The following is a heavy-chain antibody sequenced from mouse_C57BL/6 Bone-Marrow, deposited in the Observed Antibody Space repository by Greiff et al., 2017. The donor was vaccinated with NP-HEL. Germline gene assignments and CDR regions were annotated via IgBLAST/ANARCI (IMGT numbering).Heavy chain of an antibody. Sequence: QVQLQQSGAELMKPGASVKLSCTATGYTFTGYWMEWVKQSPGHGLEWIGEILPGSGSTYYTENVKGRATFSADTSSNTLYMQLSSLTTEDSVIYYCASDSMRLFITTVVEKVYWYFEVWGTGTTVTVSS. CDR1: GYTFTGYW. D-gene: IGHD1-1*01. CDR2: ILPGSGST. V-gene: IGHV1-9*01. CDR3: ASDSMRLFITTVVEKVYWYFEV. J-gene: IGHJ1*03.